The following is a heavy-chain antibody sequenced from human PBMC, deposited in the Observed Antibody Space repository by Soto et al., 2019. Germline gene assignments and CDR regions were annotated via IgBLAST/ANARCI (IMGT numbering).Heavy chain of an antibody. CDR3: ARQIAVAGDAFDI. D-gene: IGHD6-19*01. V-gene: IGHV1-69*02. CDR2: IIPILGIA. J-gene: IGHJ3*02. CDR1: GGTFSSYT. Sequence: QVQLVQSGAEVKKPGSSVKVSCKASGGTFSSYTISWVRQAPGQGLEWMGRIIPILGIANYAQKFQGRVTITADKSTSTADMELSSPRSEDTAVYYCARQIAVAGDAFDIWGQGTMVTVSS.